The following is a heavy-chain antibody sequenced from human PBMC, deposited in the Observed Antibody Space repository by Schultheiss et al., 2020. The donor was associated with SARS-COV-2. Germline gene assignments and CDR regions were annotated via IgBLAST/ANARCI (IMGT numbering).Heavy chain of an antibody. CDR1: GFTFSSYV. Sequence: GGSLRLSCAASGFTFSSYVMNWVRQAPGKGLEWVAVISYDGSNKNYADSVKGRFTISRDNSKNTLYLQMNSLRAEDTAVYYCAKEGSGYYYDYWGQGTLVTVSS. D-gene: IGHD3-22*01. J-gene: IGHJ4*02. CDR3: AKEGSGYYYDY. CDR2: ISYDGSNK. V-gene: IGHV3-30*07.